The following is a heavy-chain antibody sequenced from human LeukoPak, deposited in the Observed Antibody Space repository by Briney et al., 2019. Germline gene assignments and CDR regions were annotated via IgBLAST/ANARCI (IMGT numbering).Heavy chain of an antibody. J-gene: IGHJ3*02. CDR3: ARDHGCSGGRDFDTFDI. D-gene: IGHD2-8*02. Sequence: ASVKLSCKASGYIFTTYGISWVRQAPGQGLEGMGWTSGYNDDTNYAQKIQGRVTMTTDTSTSTAYKELRSLTSEHTAVYYCARDHGCSGGRDFDTFDIWGRGAMVTVSS. V-gene: IGHV1-18*01. CDR1: GYIFTTYG. CDR2: TSGYNDDT.